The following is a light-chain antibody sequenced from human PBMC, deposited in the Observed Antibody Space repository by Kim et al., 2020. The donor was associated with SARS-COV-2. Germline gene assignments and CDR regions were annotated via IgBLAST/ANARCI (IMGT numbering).Light chain of an antibody. Sequence: EIVMTQSPATLSVSPGERATLSCRASQSIDINLAWYQQKTGQAPRLLIYGASTRATGVPARFSGSGSGTEFTLTISSLQSEDFAVYYCQEYNKWPPLFTFGPGTKVDIK. V-gene: IGKV3-15*01. CDR2: GAS. J-gene: IGKJ3*01. CDR3: QEYNKWPPLFT. CDR1: QSIDIN.